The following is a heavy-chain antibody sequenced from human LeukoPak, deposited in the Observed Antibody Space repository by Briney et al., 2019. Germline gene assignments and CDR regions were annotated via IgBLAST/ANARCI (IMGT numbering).Heavy chain of an antibody. J-gene: IGHJ4*02. V-gene: IGHV4-39*01. CDR3: ARQSSGSKLGYFDY. D-gene: IGHD7-27*01. Sequence: SETLSLTCTVSGGSISSSSYYWRWIRQPTGKGLEWIGSIYYSGSTYYNPSLKSRVTISVDTSKNQFSLKLSSVTAADTAVYYCARQSSGSKLGYFDYWGQGTLVTVSS. CDR1: GGSISSSSYY. CDR2: IYYSGST.